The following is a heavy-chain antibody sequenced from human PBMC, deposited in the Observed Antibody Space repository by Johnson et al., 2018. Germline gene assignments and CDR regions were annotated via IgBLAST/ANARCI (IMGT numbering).Heavy chain of an antibody. CDR1: GYSFTSYW. J-gene: IGHJ6*02. CDR2: IYPGDSDT. Sequence: VQLVQSGAEVKKPGESLKISCKCSGYSFTSYWIGWVRQMPGKGLEWMGIIYPGDSDTRYSPSFQGHVTISADKSISTAYLQWGSLKASDTAMYYCARVRSRGSSSPYYYYGMDVWGQGTTVTVSS. V-gene: IGHV5-51*03. CDR3: ARVRSRGSSSPYYYYGMDV. D-gene: IGHD2-15*01.